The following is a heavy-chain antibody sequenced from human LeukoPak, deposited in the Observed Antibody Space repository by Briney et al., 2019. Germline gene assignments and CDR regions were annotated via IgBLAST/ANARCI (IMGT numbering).Heavy chain of an antibody. Sequence: PSETLSLTCTVSGGSISSSSYYWGWIRQPPGKGLEWIGSIYYSGSTYYNPSLKSRVTISVDTSKNQFSLKLSSVTAADTAVYYCARAAAVAGIGWFDPWGQGTLVTVSS. CDR1: GGSISSSSYY. CDR3: ARAAAVAGIGWFDP. D-gene: IGHD6-19*01. J-gene: IGHJ5*02. CDR2: IYYSGST. V-gene: IGHV4-39*07.